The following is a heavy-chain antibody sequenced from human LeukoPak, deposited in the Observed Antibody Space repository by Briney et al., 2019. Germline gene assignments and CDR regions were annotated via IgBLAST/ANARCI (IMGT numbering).Heavy chain of an antibody. CDR2: INPNSGGT. CDR1: GYTFTGYY. V-gene: IGHV1-2*02. J-gene: IGHJ4*02. Sequence: ASVKVSCKASGYTFTGYYMHWVRQAPGQGLEWMGWINPNSGGTNYAQKFQGRVTMTRDTSISTAYMELSRLRSDDTAVYYCARVPLPYYDFWRGYYYFDYWGQGTLVTVSS. D-gene: IGHD3-3*01. CDR3: ARVPLPYYDFWRGYYYFDY.